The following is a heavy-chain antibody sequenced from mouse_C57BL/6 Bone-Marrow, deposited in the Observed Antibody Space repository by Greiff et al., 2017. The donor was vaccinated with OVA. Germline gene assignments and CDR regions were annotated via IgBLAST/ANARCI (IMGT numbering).Heavy chain of an antibody. J-gene: IGHJ2*01. CDR2: IDPENGDT. CDR1: GFNIKDDY. V-gene: IGHV14-4*01. Sequence: VQLKESGAELVRPGASVKLSCTASGFNIKDDYMHWVKQRPEQGLEWIGWIDPENGDTEYASKFQGKATITADTSSNTAYLQLSSLTSEDTAVYYCTTWGYYDPFDYWGQGTTLTVSS. D-gene: IGHD1-1*02. CDR3: TTWGYYDPFDY.